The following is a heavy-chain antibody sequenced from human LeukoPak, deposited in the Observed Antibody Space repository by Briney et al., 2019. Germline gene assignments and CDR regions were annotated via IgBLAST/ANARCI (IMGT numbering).Heavy chain of an antibody. Sequence: GGSLRLSCAASGFTFSSYWMTWVRQAPGKGLEWVANIKEDESEKYYVDSVKGRFTISRDTAKNSLNLQMDSLRAEDTAVYFCARSRTQDYWGQGTLVTVSS. J-gene: IGHJ4*02. V-gene: IGHV3-7*05. CDR3: ARSRTQDY. CDR2: IKEDESEK. CDR1: GFTFSSYW.